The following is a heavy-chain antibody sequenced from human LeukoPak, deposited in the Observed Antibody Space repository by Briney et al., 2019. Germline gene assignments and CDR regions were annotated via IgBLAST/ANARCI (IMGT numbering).Heavy chain of an antibody. CDR3: ARDGRAFDY. CDR2: INHSGST. CDR1: GESFSGYY. Sequence: SETLSLTCAVYGESFSGYYWSWIRQPPGKGLEWIGEINHSGSTNYNPSLKSRVTISVDTSKNQFSLKLSSVTAADTAEYYCARDGRAFDYWGQGTLVTVSS. D-gene: IGHD1-26*01. V-gene: IGHV4-34*01. J-gene: IGHJ4*02.